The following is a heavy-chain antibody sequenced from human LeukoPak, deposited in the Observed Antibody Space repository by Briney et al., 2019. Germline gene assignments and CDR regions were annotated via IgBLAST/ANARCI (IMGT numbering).Heavy chain of an antibody. Sequence: GGSLRLSCAASGFTFDDYTMHWVRQAPGKGLEWVSLISWDGGSTYYADSVKGRFTISRDNAKNSLYLQMNSLRAEDTALYYCAKGYSYGHDAFDIWGQGTMVTVSS. CDR3: AKGYSYGHDAFDI. D-gene: IGHD5-18*01. CDR1: GFTFDDYT. CDR2: ISWDGGST. J-gene: IGHJ3*02. V-gene: IGHV3-43*01.